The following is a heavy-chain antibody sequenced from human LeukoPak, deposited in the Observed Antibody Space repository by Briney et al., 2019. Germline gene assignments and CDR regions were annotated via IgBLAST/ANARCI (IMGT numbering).Heavy chain of an antibody. D-gene: IGHD3-10*01. CDR3: ARAIRGSAVDTGDR. Sequence: GGSLRLSCAASGFTFTNYAMTWVRQAPGKGLEWVSSISDTYATTYYAESVKGRFTISRDNAKNSLFLQMNSLTVEDTAVYYCARAIRGSAVDTGDRWGQGTLVTVSS. CDR2: ISDTYATT. CDR1: GFTFTNYA. V-gene: IGHV3-23*01. J-gene: IGHJ4*02.